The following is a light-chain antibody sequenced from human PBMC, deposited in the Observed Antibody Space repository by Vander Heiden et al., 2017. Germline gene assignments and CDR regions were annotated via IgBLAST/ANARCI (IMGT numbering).Light chain of an antibody. CDR1: SGHSSYV. V-gene: IGLV4-69*01. J-gene: IGLJ2*01. CDR3: QTWDSGIVI. Sequence: QLVLPQSPSASASLGASVKLTCTLSSGHSSYVIAWHQQQPEKGPRYLMNLSSDGSHSKGDGIPDRFSGSSSGAERYLTISSLQSEDEADYYCQTWDSGIVIFGGGTKLTVL. CDR2: LSSDGSH.